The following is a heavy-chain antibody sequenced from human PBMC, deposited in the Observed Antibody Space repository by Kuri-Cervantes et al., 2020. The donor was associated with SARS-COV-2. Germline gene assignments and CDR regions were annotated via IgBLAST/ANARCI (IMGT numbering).Heavy chain of an antibody. J-gene: IGHJ4*02. V-gene: IGHV3-30*03. CDR1: GFTFSSYG. CDR2: ISYDGSNK. CDR3: ARDRSTHYFDY. Sequence: GESLKISCAASGFTFSSYGMHWVRQAPGKGLEWVAVISYDGSNKYYADSVKGRFTISRDNSKNTLYLQMNSLRAEDTAVYYCARDRSTHYFDYWGQGTLVTVSS.